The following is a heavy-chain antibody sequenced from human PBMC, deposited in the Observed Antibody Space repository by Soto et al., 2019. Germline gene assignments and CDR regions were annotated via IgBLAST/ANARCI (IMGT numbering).Heavy chain of an antibody. CDR2: IYYSGST. Sequence: SETLSLTCTVSGGSVSSNSYYWSWIRQPPGKGLEWIGYIYYSGSTNYNPSLKSRVTISVDTSKNQFSLKLSSVTAADTAVYYCARDLSLDYWGQGTLVTVSS. CDR3: ARDLSLDY. CDR1: GGSVSSNSYY. J-gene: IGHJ4*02. D-gene: IGHD3-16*02. V-gene: IGHV4-61*01.